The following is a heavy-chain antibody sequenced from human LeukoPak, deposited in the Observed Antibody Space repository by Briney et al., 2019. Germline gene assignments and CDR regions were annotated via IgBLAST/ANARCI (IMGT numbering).Heavy chain of an antibody. CDR2: MNPNSGNT. CDR1: GYTFTSYD. Sequence: ASVKVSCEASGYTFTSYDINWVRQATGQGLEWMGWMNPNSGNTGYAQKFQGRVTMTRNTSISTAYMELSSLRSEDTAVYYCASFYYDSSGYYSAFDIWGQGTMVTVSS. V-gene: IGHV1-8*01. J-gene: IGHJ3*02. CDR3: ASFYYDSSGYYSAFDI. D-gene: IGHD3-22*01.